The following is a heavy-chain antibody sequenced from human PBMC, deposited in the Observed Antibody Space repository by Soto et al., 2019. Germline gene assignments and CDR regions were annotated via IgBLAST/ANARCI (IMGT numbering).Heavy chain of an antibody. J-gene: IGHJ6*02. CDR1: GGTFSSYA. Sequence: ASVKVSCKASGGTFSSYAISWVRQAPGQGLEWMGGIIPIFGTANYAQKFQGRVTITADKSTGTAYMELSSLRSEDTAVYYCARRRIVVVVAAEDYYYGMDVWGQGTTVTVSS. CDR2: IIPIFGTA. D-gene: IGHD2-15*01. CDR3: ARRRIVVVVAAEDYYYGMDV. V-gene: IGHV1-69*06.